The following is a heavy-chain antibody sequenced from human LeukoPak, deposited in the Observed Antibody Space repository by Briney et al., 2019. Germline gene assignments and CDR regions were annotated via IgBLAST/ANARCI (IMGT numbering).Heavy chain of an antibody. CDR3: ARRYSSSWYSGCVDY. V-gene: IGHV4-59*12. J-gene: IGHJ4*02. Sequence: SETLSLTCTVSGGSISSYYWSWIRQPPGKGLEWIGYIYYSGSTNYNPSLKSRVTISVDTSKNQFSLKLSSVTAADTAVYYCARRYSSSWYSGCVDYWGQGTLVTVSS. D-gene: IGHD6-13*01. CDR2: IYYSGST. CDR1: GGSISSYY.